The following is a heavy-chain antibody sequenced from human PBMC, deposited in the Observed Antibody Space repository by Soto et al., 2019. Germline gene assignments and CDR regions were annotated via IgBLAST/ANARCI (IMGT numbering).Heavy chain of an antibody. CDR2: ISSSSSYI. CDR3: ARVHPYSSGWYYAFDI. Sequence: VGSLRLSCAASGFTFSSYSMNWVRQAPGKGLEWVSSISSSSSYIYYADSVKGRFTISRDNAKNSLYLQMNSLRAEDTAVYYCARVHPYSSGWYYAFDIWGQGTMVTVSS. CDR1: GFTFSSYS. D-gene: IGHD6-19*01. V-gene: IGHV3-21*01. J-gene: IGHJ3*02.